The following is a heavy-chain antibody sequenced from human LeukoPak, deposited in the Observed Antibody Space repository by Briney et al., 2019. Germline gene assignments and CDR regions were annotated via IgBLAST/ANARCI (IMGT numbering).Heavy chain of an antibody. CDR1: GGSISSYY. J-gene: IGHJ1*01. D-gene: IGHD6-13*01. CDR3: ARASDSSWPEYFQH. CDR2: IYYSGST. Sequence: PSETLSLTCTVSGGSISSYYWSWIRQPPGKGLEWIGYIYYSGSTNYNPSLKSRVTISVDTSKNQFSLKLSSVTAADTAVYYCARASDSSWPEYFQHWGQGTLVTVSS. V-gene: IGHV4-59*01.